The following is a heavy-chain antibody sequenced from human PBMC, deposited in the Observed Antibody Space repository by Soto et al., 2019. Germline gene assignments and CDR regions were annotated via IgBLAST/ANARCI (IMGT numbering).Heavy chain of an antibody. CDR2: ISYDGSNK. J-gene: IGHJ4*02. Sequence: PGGSLRLSCAASGFTFSSYGMHWVRQAPGKGLEWVAVISYDGSNKYYADSVKGRFTISRDNSKNTLYLQMNSLRAEDTAVYYCAKVVRDCSGGSCPYFFDYWGQGTLVTVSS. CDR1: GFTFSSYG. CDR3: AKVVRDCSGGSCPYFFDY. D-gene: IGHD2-15*01. V-gene: IGHV3-30*18.